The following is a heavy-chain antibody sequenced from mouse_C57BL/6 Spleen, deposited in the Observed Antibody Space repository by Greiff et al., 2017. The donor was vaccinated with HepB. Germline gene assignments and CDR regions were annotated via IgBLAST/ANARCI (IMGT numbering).Heavy chain of an antibody. CDR3: ARMAYYGSRYFDY. D-gene: IGHD1-1*01. Sequence: QVQLQQPGAELVKPGASVKLSCKASGYTFTSYWMQWVKQRPGQGLEWIGEIDPSDSYTNYNQKFKGKATLTVDTSSSTAYMQLSSLTSEDSAVYYCARMAYYGSRYFDYWGQGTTLTVSS. J-gene: IGHJ2*01. CDR2: IDPSDSYT. CDR1: GYTFTSYW. V-gene: IGHV1-50*01.